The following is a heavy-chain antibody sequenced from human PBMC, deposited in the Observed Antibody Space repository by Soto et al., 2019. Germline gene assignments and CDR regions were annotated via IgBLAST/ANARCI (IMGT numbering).Heavy chain of an antibody. CDR1: GDSISSYY. D-gene: IGHD3-22*01. Sequence: QVQLQESGPGLVKPSETLSLTCAVSGDSISSYYCMWIRQPPGKGLESIGYLYYGRSANYNPSLTSRVKLSVKTSTNQCYLTLRSMAASDTTVYLCAILSMAVVPEYWGQGTLVTVSS. J-gene: IGHJ4*02. CDR3: AILSMAVVPEY. CDR2: LYYGRSA. V-gene: IGHV4-59*01.